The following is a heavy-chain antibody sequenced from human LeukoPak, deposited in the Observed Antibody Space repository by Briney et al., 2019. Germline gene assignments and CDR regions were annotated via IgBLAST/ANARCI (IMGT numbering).Heavy chain of an antibody. V-gene: IGHV1-69*13. Sequence: SVKVSCKASGGTFSSYAISWVRQAPGQGLEWMGGIIPIFGTANYTQKFQGRVTITADESTSTAYMELSSLRSEDTAVYYCARGGIAAAGDAFDIWGQGTMVTVSS. CDR3: ARGGIAAAGDAFDI. CDR1: GGTFSSYA. J-gene: IGHJ3*02. CDR2: IIPIFGTA. D-gene: IGHD6-13*01.